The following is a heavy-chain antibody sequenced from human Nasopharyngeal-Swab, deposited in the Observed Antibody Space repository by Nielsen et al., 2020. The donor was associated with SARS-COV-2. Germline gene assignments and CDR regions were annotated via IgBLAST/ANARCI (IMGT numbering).Heavy chain of an antibody. D-gene: IGHD3-22*01. Sequence: GASLKISCAASGFTFSDYYMSWIRQAPGKGLEWVSYISSSGSTIYYADSVKGRFTISRDNAKNSLYLQMNSLRAEDTAVYYCARTYYYDSSGYYYDWFDPWGQGTLVTVSS. CDR3: ARTYYYDSSGYYYDWFDP. CDR2: ISSSGSTI. J-gene: IGHJ5*02. CDR1: GFTFSDYY. V-gene: IGHV3-11*01.